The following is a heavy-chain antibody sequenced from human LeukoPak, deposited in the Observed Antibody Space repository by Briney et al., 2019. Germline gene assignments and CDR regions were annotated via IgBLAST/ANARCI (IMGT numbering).Heavy chain of an antibody. V-gene: IGHV3-66*01. CDR2: IYSGGST. J-gene: IGHJ3*02. CDR1: GFTVSSNY. Sequence: PGGSLRLSCAASGFTVSSNYVSWVRQAPGKGLEWVSVIYSGGSTYYADSVKGRFTISRDNSKNTLYLQMNSLRAEDTAVYYCARDYCSGGSCYYAFDIWGQGTMVTVSS. CDR3: ARDYCSGGSCYYAFDI. D-gene: IGHD2-15*01.